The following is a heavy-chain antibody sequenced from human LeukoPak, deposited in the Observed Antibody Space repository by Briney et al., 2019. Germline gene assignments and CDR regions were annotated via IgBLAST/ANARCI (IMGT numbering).Heavy chain of an antibody. J-gene: IGHJ4*02. Sequence: SETLSLTCTVSGGSISSSSYYWGWIRQPPGKGLEWIGSIYYSGSTNYNPSLKSRLTISVDTSKNQFSLKLSSVTAADTAVYYCARDGYYDSSPPLNWGQGTLVTVSS. CDR1: GGSISSSSYY. D-gene: IGHD3-22*01. V-gene: IGHV4-39*07. CDR3: ARDGYYDSSPPLN. CDR2: IYYSGST.